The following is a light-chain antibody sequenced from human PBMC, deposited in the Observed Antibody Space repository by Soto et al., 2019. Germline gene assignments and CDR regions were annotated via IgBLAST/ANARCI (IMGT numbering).Light chain of an antibody. CDR2: GAS. J-gene: IGKJ3*01. CDR1: QGVGID. CDR3: QQYNNWPFT. V-gene: IGKV3D-15*01. Sequence: EIVLTQSPVTLSVSPGERVTLSCSASQGVGIDLAWYQQKPGQAPRLLIYGASSRATDFPGRFSGSGSGTEFTLTISSLQSEDFAVYYCQQYNNWPFTFGPGTKVDIK.